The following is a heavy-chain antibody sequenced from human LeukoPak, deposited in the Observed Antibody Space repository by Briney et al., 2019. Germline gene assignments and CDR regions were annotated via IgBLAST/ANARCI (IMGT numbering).Heavy chain of an antibody. J-gene: IGHJ3*02. V-gene: IGHV4-31*03. CDR3: ARGGLIRWFSYAFDI. D-gene: IGHD4-23*01. CDR1: GGSISSGGYY. Sequence: SQTLSLTCTVSGGSISSGGYYWSWIRQHPGKGLEWIGYIYYSGSTYYNPSLKSRVTISVDTSKNQFSLKLSSVTAAHPAVYYCARGGLIRWFSYAFDIWGQGTMVTVSS. CDR2: IYYSGST.